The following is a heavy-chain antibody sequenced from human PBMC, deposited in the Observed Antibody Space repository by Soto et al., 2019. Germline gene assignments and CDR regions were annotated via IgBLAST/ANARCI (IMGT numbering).Heavy chain of an antibody. D-gene: IGHD7-27*01. Sequence: QVQLQESGPGLVKPSQTLSLTCAVSGGSTSDEYYWSWIRQPPGKGLEWIAYIYYTGSTYYDPSLRSRVTISIDTSKNQFSLKINSVTAADTAVYYCARAPYRGSNSRGAFDIWGQGTMVTVSS. V-gene: IGHV4-30-4*01. CDR2: IYYTGST. J-gene: IGHJ3*02. CDR1: GGSTSDEYY. CDR3: ARAPYRGSNSRGAFDI.